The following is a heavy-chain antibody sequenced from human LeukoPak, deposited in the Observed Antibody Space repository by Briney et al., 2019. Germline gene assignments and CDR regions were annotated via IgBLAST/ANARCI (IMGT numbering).Heavy chain of an antibody. CDR2: ISWNSGSI. V-gene: IGHV3-9*01. D-gene: IGHD4-17*01. CDR3: ARDHDYGDSLDY. CDR1: GFTFDNYA. J-gene: IGHJ4*02. Sequence: SGGSLRLSCAASGFTFDNYAMHWVQQAPGKGLEWVSGISWNSGSIGYADSVKGRFTISRDNAKNTLYLQMNSLRAEDTAVYYCARDHDYGDSLDYWGQGTLVTVSS.